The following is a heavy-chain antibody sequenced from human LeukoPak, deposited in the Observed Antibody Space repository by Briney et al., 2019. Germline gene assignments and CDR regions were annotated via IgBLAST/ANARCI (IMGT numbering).Heavy chain of an antibody. Sequence: SETLSLTCAVYGGSFSGYYWSWIRQPPGKGLEWIGEINHSGSTNYNPSLKSRVTISVDTSKNQFSLKLSSVTAADTAVYYCASAVAGLDWFDPWGQGTLVTVSS. CDR3: ASAVAGLDWFDP. D-gene: IGHD6-19*01. CDR2: INHSGST. J-gene: IGHJ5*02. CDR1: GGSFSGYY. V-gene: IGHV4-34*01.